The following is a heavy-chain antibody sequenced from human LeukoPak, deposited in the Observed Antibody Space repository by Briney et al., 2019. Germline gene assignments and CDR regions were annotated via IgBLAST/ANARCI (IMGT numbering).Heavy chain of an antibody. CDR3: ARQTAMGRSGDY. CDR2: IDPSDSET. J-gene: IGHJ4*02. D-gene: IGHD5-18*01. V-gene: IGHV5-51*01. Sequence: GESLKISCKASGYSFTSYWIGWVRQMPGKGLEWMGIIDPSDSETRYTPSFQGQVTISVDKSPTTADPQWNSLKASDTAMYYCARQTAMGRSGDYWGQGTLVTVSS. CDR1: GYSFTSYW.